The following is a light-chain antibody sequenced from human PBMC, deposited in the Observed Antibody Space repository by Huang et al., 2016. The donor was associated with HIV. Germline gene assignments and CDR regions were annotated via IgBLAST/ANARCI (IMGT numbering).Light chain of an antibody. CDR3: QQRKYWPPIT. CDR2: DAS. CDR1: QSVNSY. Sequence: ETVLTQSPATLSLSPGESATLSCRASQSVNSYLAWYHQKPGQTPRRLIYDASNRATGSPARFSGSGSGTDFTLTISSLEPEDFAVYYCQQRKYWPPITFGQGTRLEIK. J-gene: IGKJ5*01. V-gene: IGKV3-11*01.